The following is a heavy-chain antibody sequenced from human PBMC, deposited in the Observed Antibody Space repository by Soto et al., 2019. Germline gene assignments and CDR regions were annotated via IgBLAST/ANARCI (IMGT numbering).Heavy chain of an antibody. V-gene: IGHV3-23*01. J-gene: IGHJ4*02. D-gene: IGHD6-13*01. CDR3: AKDQGSSWYEIDY. CDR1: GFTFSNYA. Sequence: EVQLLESGGGLVQPGGSLRLSCAASGFTFSNYAVTWVRQAPGKGLEWVSTISGSGGSTYYADSVKGRFTISRDNSKNTLYRKRNSLRAEDTAVYYCAKDQGSSWYEIDYWGQGTLVTVSS. CDR2: ISGSGGST.